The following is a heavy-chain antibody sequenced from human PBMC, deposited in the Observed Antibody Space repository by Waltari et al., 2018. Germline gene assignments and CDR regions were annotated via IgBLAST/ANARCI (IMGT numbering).Heavy chain of an antibody. Sequence: EVQLVESGGGLIQPGGSLRLSCAASGFTVSSNYISWVRQAPGKGLEWVSVIYSGGSTYYADSVKGRFTISRDNSKNTLYLQMNSLRAEDTAVYYCASSLSSSHLNFGYWGQGTLVTVSS. CDR1: GFTVSSNY. CDR2: IYSGGST. V-gene: IGHV3-53*01. J-gene: IGHJ4*02. D-gene: IGHD6-13*01. CDR3: ASSLSSSHLNFGY.